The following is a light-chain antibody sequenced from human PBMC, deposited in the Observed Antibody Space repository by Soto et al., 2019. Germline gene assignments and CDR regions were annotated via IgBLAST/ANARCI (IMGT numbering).Light chain of an antibody. V-gene: IGLV1-40*01. J-gene: IGLJ1*01. CDR2: GDN. Sequence: QSVLTQPPSVCGAPGQRVSISCTGSTSNIGAPYDVHWYQHLPGAAPKLLIYGDNNRPSGVPDRFSGSKSGTSASLAITSLQAEDEADYYCQSYDISLHNYVFGTGTKLTVL. CDR3: QSYDISLHNYV. CDR1: TSNIGAPYD.